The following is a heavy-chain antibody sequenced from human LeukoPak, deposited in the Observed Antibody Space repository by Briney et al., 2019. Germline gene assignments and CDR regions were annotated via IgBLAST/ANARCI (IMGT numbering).Heavy chain of an antibody. J-gene: IGHJ4*02. CDR2: MNPNSGNT. CDR3: ARDSRIVAAGMGSGLGY. D-gene: IGHD6-13*01. CDR1: GYTFTSYD. V-gene: IGHV1-8*01. Sequence: ASVKVSCKASGYTFTSYDINWVRQATGQGLEWMGWMNPNSGNTGYAQKFQGRVTMTRNTSISTAYMELSSLRSEDTAVYYCARDSRIVAAGMGSGLGYWGQGTLVTVSS.